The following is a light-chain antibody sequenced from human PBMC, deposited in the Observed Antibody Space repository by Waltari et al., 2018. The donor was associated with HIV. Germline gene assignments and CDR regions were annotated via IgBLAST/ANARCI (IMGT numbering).Light chain of an antibody. J-gene: IGLJ2*01. CDR1: SSNIGDGYD. CDR3: QSYDSSLKVI. V-gene: IGLV1-40*01. Sequence: QSVLTQPPSVPGAPGQRVTISCTGTSSNIGDGYDVHWYQQFPGSVPRLLIYDNTNRPSGVPDRFSGSKSGTSASLAISGLQAEDEADYYCQSYDSSLKVIFGGGTKVTVL. CDR2: DNT.